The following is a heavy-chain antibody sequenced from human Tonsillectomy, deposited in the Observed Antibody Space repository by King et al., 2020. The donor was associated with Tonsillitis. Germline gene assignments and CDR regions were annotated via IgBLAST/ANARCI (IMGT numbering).Heavy chain of an antibody. Sequence: VQLVESGGGLVKPGGSLRLSCAASGFTFSTYNMHWVRQAPGKGLEWVSSISSRSTYIYNADSVKGRFTISRDNAKNSLYLQMNSLRAEDTAVYYCARLGYSYARNDDFDIWGKGTMVTVSS. CDR3: ARLGYSYARNDDFDI. CDR1: GFTFSTYN. V-gene: IGHV3-21*01. J-gene: IGHJ3*02. CDR2: ISSRSTYI. D-gene: IGHD5-18*01.